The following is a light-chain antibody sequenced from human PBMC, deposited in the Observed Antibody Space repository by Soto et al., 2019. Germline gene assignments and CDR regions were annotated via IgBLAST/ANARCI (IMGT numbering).Light chain of an antibody. CDR1: QSVSSAY. J-gene: IGKJ2*01. V-gene: IGKV3-20*01. CDR3: QQSGSSFYT. Sequence: EIVLTQSPGTLSLSPGERATLSCRASQSVSSAYLAWYQQIPGQAPRLLIYGASSRATGIPDRFSGSWSGTDFTLHICGLEPEDFAVYYFQQSGSSFYTFGQWTKLEIK. CDR2: GAS.